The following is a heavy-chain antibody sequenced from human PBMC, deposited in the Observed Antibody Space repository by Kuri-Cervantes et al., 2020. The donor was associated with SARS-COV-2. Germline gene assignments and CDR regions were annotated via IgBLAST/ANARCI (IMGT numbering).Heavy chain of an antibody. CDR3: ASTFLNFWSGYYEDV. CDR2: IDQDGSEQ. J-gene: IGHJ6*04. V-gene: IGHV3-7*01. CDR1: GFTFSTSS. D-gene: IGHD3-3*01. Sequence: GESLKISCVASGFTFSTSSMNWVRQAPGKGLEWVANIDQDGSEQYYVGSVKGRFSISRDNAKKSLYLQMNSLRAEDTAVYYCASTFLNFWSGYYEDVWGKGTTVTVSS.